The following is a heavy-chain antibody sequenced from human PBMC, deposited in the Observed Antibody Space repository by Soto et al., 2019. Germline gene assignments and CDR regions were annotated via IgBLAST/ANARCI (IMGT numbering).Heavy chain of an antibody. CDR2: IIPIFGTT. CDR1: GGTFSNYA. V-gene: IGHV1-69*12. Sequence: QVQLVQSGAEVKKPGSSLKVSCKASGGTFSNYAISWVRQAPGQGLEWMGGIIPIFGTTNYAQRFQGRVTITEDESTSTAYMELSSMGYEDTAVYYCARVSSFWYKDYFDYWGQGSLVTVSS. J-gene: IGHJ4*02. D-gene: IGHD1-1*01. CDR3: ARVSSFWYKDYFDY.